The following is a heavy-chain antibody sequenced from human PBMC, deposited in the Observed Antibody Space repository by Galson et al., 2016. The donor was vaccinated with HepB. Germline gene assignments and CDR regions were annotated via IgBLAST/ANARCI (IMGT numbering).Heavy chain of an antibody. CDR2: IWPGDSET. Sequence: QSGAEVKKPGESLKISCKGSEYSFVSYWVGWVRQKPGKGLEWMGIIWPGDSETTYSPSFQGQVTLSVDKSISTAYLHWNSLKASDSAIYYCVRGGVVLIPPNRNWYFDLWGRGTLVTVSS. D-gene: IGHD2-2*01. J-gene: IGHJ2*01. CDR3: VRGGVVLIPPNRNWYFDL. CDR1: EYSFVSYW. V-gene: IGHV5-51*01.